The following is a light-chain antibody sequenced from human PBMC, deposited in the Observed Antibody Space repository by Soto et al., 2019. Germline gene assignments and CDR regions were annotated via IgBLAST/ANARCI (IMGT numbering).Light chain of an antibody. V-gene: IGKV3-20*01. CDR1: QSVSSSY. J-gene: IGKJ4*01. CDR2: RAS. Sequence: ESVLTHSPGTLSFSPPERATLSGRASQSVSSSYLAWYQQKPGQAPKLLIYRASSRATGIPERLSGSGSGTDFTLTISRLEPEDFAVYYCQQYGSSPLTFGGGTQVDI. CDR3: QQYGSSPLT.